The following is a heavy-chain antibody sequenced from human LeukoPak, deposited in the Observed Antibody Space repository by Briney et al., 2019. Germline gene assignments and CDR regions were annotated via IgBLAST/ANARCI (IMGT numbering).Heavy chain of an antibody. J-gene: IGHJ4*02. CDR2: ISSSDIYI. Sequence: GGSLRLSCAASGFTFSSYSMNWVRQAPGKGLEWVSSISSSDIYIHYADSVKGRFTISRDNSKNTLYLQMNSLRAEDTAVYYCAKGYYDSSGYQAFGNYWGQGTLVTVSS. CDR3: AKGYYDSSGYQAFGNY. CDR1: GFTFSSYS. D-gene: IGHD3-22*01. V-gene: IGHV3-21*01.